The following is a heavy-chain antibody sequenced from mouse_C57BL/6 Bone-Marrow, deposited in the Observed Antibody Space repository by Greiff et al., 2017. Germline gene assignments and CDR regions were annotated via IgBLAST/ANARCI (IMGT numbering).Heavy chain of an antibody. CDR3: ARDGYSGYFDV. CDR1: GYTFTSYW. CDR2: IHPNSGST. V-gene: IGHV1-64*01. J-gene: IGHJ1*03. D-gene: IGHD2-3*01. Sequence: QVQLQQPGAELVKPGASVKLSCKASGYTFTSYWMHWVKQRPGQGLEWIGMIHPNSGSTNYNEKFKSKATLTVDKSSSTAYMQLSSLTSEDSAVXYCARDGYSGYFDVWGTGTTVTVSS.